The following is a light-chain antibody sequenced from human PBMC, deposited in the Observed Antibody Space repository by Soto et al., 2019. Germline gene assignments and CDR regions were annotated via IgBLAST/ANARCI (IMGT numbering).Light chain of an antibody. CDR1: QSVSSN. V-gene: IGKV3D-15*01. CDR3: QQYNSWPLT. J-gene: IGKJ4*01. CDR2: DIS. Sequence: ETVMTQSPATLSVSPGDIATLSCRASQSVSSNLAWYQQKPGQPPRLLIYDISTRATGIPTRFSGSGSGTEFTLTISSLQSEDFAVYYCQQYNSWPLTCGGGNKGDIK.